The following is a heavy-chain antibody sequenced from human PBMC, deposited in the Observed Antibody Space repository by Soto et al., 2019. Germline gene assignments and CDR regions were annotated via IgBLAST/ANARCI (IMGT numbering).Heavy chain of an antibody. V-gene: IGHV2-5*02. CDR2: IYWDDDE. CDR1: GLSLTTRGVG. D-gene: IGHD3-10*01. Sequence: QITLKESGPTLVKPTQTLTLTCTFSGLSLTTRGVGVGWIRQPPGKALEWLALIYWDDDEGYSPSLKSRLTITTDTYKNPVVPTETNMDPVDTATYYCAHRPREFSYYFDYWGRGTLVTVSS. CDR3: AHRPREFSYYFDY. J-gene: IGHJ4*02.